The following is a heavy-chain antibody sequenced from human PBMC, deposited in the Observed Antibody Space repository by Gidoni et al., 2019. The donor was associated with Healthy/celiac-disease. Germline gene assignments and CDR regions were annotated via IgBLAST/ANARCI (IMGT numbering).Heavy chain of an antibody. CDR1: GGSFSGYY. Sequence: QVQLQQWGAGLLKPSETLSLPCAVYGGSFSGYYWSWIRQPPGKGLEWIGEINHSGSTNYNPSLKSRVTISVDTSKNQFSLKLSSVTAADTAVYYCAREGRVAARPGGWFDPWGQGTLVTVSS. CDR3: AREGRVAARPGGWFDP. J-gene: IGHJ5*02. V-gene: IGHV4-34*01. D-gene: IGHD6-6*01. CDR2: INHSGST.